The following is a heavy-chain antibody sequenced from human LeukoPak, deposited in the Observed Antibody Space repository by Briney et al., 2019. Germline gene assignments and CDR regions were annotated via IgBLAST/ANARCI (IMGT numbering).Heavy chain of an antibody. Sequence: SETLSLTCTVSGYSISSGYYWGWIRQPPGKGLEWIGSIYHSGSTYYNPSLKSRVTISVDTSKNQFSLKLSSVTAADTAVYYCARDLGSSGYKPHNWFDPWGQGTLVTVSS. V-gene: IGHV4-38-2*02. J-gene: IGHJ5*02. CDR3: ARDLGSSGYKPHNWFDP. CDR1: GYSISSGYY. D-gene: IGHD6-19*01. CDR2: IYHSGST.